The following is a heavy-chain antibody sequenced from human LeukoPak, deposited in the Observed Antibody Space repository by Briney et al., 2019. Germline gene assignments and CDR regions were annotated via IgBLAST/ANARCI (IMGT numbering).Heavy chain of an antibody. CDR1: GGSVSSDNYY. J-gene: IGHJ4*02. V-gene: IGHV4-61*01. D-gene: IGHD5-24*01. CDR2: IYDSGST. CDR3: ARSRMATIHYDY. Sequence: SETLSLTCTVSGGSVSSDNYYWSWIRQPPGKGLEWIGYIYDSGSTSYNPSLKSRVTISVDTSKNQFSLKLTSVTAADTAVYYCARSRMATIHYDYWGQGTLVTVSS.